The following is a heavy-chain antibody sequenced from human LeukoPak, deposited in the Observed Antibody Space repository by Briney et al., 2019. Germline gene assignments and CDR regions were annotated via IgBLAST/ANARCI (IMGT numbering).Heavy chain of an antibody. CDR1: GFTFSSYA. Sequence: GGSLRLSCAASGFTFSSYAMSWVRQAPGKGLEWVSAISGSGGSTYYADSVKGRFTISRDNSKNTLYLQMNSLRAEDTAVYYCAKGGYCSGGSCPHYYYYYYTDVWGKGTTVTVSS. D-gene: IGHD2-15*01. CDR2: ISGSGGST. CDR3: AKGGYCSGGSCPHYYYYYYTDV. V-gene: IGHV3-23*01. J-gene: IGHJ6*03.